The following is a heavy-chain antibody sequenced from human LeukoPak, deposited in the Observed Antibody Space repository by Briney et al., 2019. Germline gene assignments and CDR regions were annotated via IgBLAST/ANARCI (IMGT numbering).Heavy chain of an antibody. D-gene: IGHD2/OR15-2a*01. V-gene: IGHV3-33*01. Sequence: RSLRLSCAASGFTFSNYGMHWVRQAPGKGLEWAALIWYDGSNKYYADSVKGRLTISRDNSKNTLYLQMNSLRAEDTAVYYCAREGPRGNSQFDYWGQGTLVTVSS. CDR2: IWYDGSNK. CDR3: AREGPRGNSQFDY. CDR1: GFTFSNYG. J-gene: IGHJ4*02.